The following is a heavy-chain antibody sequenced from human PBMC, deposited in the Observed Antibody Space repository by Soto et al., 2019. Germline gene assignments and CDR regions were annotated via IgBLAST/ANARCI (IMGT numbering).Heavy chain of an antibody. V-gene: IGHV3-21*01. CDR1: GFTFSSYS. Sequence: GGSLRLSCAASGFTFSSYSMNWVRQAPGKGLEWVSSISSSSSYIYYADSVKGRFTISRDNAKNSLYLQMNSLRAEDTAVYYCARDLGPYYFDYWGQGTLVTVSS. J-gene: IGHJ4*02. CDR2: ISSSSSYI. CDR3: ARDLGPYYFDY.